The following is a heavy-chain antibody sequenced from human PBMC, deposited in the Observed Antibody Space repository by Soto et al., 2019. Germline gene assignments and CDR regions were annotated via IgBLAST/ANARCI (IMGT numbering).Heavy chain of an antibody. CDR1: GGTFSSYA. CDR3: ASPRGATVTSNIWFDP. D-gene: IGHD4-4*01. J-gene: IGHJ5*02. CDR2: IIPIFGTA. V-gene: IGHV1-69*01. Sequence: QVQLVQSGAEVKKPGSSVKVSCKASGGTFSSYAISWVRQAPGQGLEWMGGIIPIFGTANYAQKFQGRVTITADESTSTAYMEMSSLRSEDTAVYYCASPRGATVTSNIWFDPWGQGTLVTVSS.